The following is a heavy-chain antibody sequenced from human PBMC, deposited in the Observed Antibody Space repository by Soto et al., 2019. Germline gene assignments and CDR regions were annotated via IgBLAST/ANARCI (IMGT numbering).Heavy chain of an antibody. CDR2: IYYSGST. CDR1: GGSITSGGYY. V-gene: IGHV4-61*08. J-gene: IGHJ5*02. D-gene: IGHD3-9*01. Sequence: PSETLSLTCTVSGGSITSGGYYWSWIRQPPGKGLEWIGYIYYSGSTNYNPSLKSRVTISVDTSKNQFSLKLSSVTAADTAVYYCARLTKPYDILTGYYHNWFDPWGQGTQVTVSS. CDR3: ARLTKPYDILTGYYHNWFDP.